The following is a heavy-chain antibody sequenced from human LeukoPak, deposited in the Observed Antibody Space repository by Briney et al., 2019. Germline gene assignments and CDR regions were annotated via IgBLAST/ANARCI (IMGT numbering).Heavy chain of an antibody. CDR2: ISYDGSNN. D-gene: IGHD3-22*01. CDR3: ARDGPVGSDSSGYYYHY. V-gene: IGHV3-30*04. Sequence: GGSLRLSCAASGFTFSSYAMHWVRQAPGKGLEWVAVISYDGSNNYYADSVKGRFTISRDNSKNTLYLQMNSLRAEDTAVYYCARDGPVGSDSSGYYYHYWGQGTLVTVSS. J-gene: IGHJ4*02. CDR1: GFTFSSYA.